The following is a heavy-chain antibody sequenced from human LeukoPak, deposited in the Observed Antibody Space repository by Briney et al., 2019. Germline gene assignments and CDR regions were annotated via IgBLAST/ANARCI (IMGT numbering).Heavy chain of an antibody. CDR1: GFTFSSYS. D-gene: IGHD6-6*01. CDR3: ARDRGGFVYSSSDLFDY. V-gene: IGHV3-21*01. J-gene: IGHJ4*02. Sequence: GGSLRLSCAASGFTFSSYSMNWVRQAPGKGLEWVSSISSSSSYIYYADSVKGRFTISRDNAKNSLYLQMNSLRAEDTAVYYCARDRGGFVYSSSDLFDYWGQGTLVTVSS. CDR2: ISSSSSYI.